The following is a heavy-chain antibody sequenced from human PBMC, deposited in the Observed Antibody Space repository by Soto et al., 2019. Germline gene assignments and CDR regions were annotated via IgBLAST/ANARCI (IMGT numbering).Heavy chain of an antibody. CDR1: GYSFTSYW. J-gene: IGHJ6*02. Sequence: PGESLKISCKGSGYSFTSYWIGWVRQMPGKGLEWMGIIYPGDSDTRYSPSFQGQVTISADKSISTAYLQWSSLKASDTAMYYCARLQAPGDYHSYGMDVWGQGTTVTVSS. D-gene: IGHD4-17*01. V-gene: IGHV5-51*01. CDR2: IYPGDSDT. CDR3: ARLQAPGDYHSYGMDV.